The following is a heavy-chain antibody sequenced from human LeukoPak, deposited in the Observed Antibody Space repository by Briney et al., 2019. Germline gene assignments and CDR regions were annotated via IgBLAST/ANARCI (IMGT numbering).Heavy chain of an antibody. CDR1: GGSFSGYY. V-gene: IGHV4-34*01. CDR3: ARSTMIVVVRSHFDY. J-gene: IGHJ4*02. D-gene: IGHD3-22*01. CDR2: INHSGST. Sequence: PSETLSLTCAVYGGSFSGYYWSWIRQPPGKGLEWIGEINHSGSTNYNPSLKSRVTISVDTSKNQFSLKLSSVTAAYTAVYYCARSTMIVVVRSHFDYWGQGTLVTVSS.